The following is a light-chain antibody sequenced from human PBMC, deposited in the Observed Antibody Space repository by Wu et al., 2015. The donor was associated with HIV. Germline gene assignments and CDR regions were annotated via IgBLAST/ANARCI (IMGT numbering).Light chain of an antibody. V-gene: IGKV3-15*01. J-gene: IGKJ1*01. CDR1: QSVSQQ. CDR3: QQYNNWPRT. Sequence: GRATSSVPRASQSVSQQLWTSVPAETCHAPRLLIYSASTRATGIPARFSGSGSGTEFTLTISNMQSEDFAVYYCQQYNNWPRTFGQGTKVEIK. CDR2: SAS.